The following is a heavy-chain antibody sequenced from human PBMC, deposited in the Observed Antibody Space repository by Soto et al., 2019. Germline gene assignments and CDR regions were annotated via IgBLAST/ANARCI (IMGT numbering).Heavy chain of an antibody. Sequence: QVQLVESGGGVVQPGRSLRLSCVASGFTFRSSIMHWVRQAPGKGLEWLAVISYDGSDENYADSVKGRLTISRDNSKKALYLHINILRDEDTAVYYSARENADAMDVWGQGHTVTVSS. J-gene: IGHJ6*02. D-gene: IGHD2-2*01. CDR1: GFTFRSSI. V-gene: IGHV3-30*03. CDR2: ISYDGSDE. CDR3: ARENADAMDV.